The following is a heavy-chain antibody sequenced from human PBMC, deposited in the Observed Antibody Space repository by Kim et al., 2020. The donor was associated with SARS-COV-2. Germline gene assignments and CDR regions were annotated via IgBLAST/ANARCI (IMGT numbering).Heavy chain of an antibody. CDR3: AGGGIRSYGYSWFDH. V-gene: IGHV3-11*01. D-gene: IGHD5-18*01. J-gene: IGHJ5*02. Sequence: GGSLRLSCAASGFTFTDYYLAWIRQAPGKGLEWVSYVSMTGSTFYAESLKGRFTISRDIAENSLDLQLNSPRVDDTAVYFCAGGGIRSYGYSWFDHWGQG. CDR1: GFTFTDYY. CDR2: VSMTGST.